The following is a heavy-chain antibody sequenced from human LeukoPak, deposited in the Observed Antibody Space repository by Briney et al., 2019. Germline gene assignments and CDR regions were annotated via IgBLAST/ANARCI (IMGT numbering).Heavy chain of an antibody. CDR2: IYYSGST. D-gene: IGHD2/OR15-2a*01. CDR3: ARSGFLTDKYYYYYMDV. Sequence: PSETLSLTCTVSGGSISSGGYSWNWIRQPPGKGLEWIGYIYYSGSTYYNPSLKSRITISVDTSKNQFSLKLSSVTAADTAVYYCARSGFLTDKYYYYYMDVWGKGTTVTVFS. V-gene: IGHV4-30-4*07. J-gene: IGHJ6*03. CDR1: GGSISSGGYS.